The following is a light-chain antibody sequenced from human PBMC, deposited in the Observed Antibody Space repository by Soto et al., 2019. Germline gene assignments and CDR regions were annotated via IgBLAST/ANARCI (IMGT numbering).Light chain of an antibody. Sequence: DIQLTQSPFILSASVGDSITISCRASQSIGNSLAWYQQKPGKAPKVLIYAGSSLDSGVPSRFSASGFGTDFTLRVNSLQPDVFATYYCQHYNRYSGTFGQGTKVEV. CDR1: QSIGNS. CDR3: QHYNRYSGT. CDR2: AGS. V-gene: IGKV1-5*01. J-gene: IGKJ1*01.